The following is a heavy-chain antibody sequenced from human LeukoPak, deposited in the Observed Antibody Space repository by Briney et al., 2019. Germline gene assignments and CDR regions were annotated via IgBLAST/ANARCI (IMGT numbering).Heavy chain of an antibody. V-gene: IGHV3-48*03. CDR1: GFTFSRYE. Sequence: GGSLRLSCAASGFTFSRYEMNWVRQAPGKGLEWVSYISSSGSTIYYADSVKGRFTISRDNAKNSLYLQMNSLRAEDTAVYYCARELTVAGTLIDYWGQGTLVTVSS. J-gene: IGHJ4*02. D-gene: IGHD6-19*01. CDR2: ISSSGSTI. CDR3: ARELTVAGTLIDY.